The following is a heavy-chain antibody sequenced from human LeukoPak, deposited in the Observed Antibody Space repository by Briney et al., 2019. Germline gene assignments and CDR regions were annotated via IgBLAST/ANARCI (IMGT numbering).Heavy chain of an antibody. CDR1: GFTFSSYN. Sequence: PGGSLRLSCAASGFTFSSYNINWVRQAPGKGLEWVSYISSGSSTIYYADSVKGRFTISRDNAKNSLYLQLNSLRAEDTAVYYCARDSSSWYGYFQHWGQGTLVTVSS. V-gene: IGHV3-48*01. CDR2: ISSGSSTI. CDR3: ARDSSSWYGYFQH. D-gene: IGHD6-13*01. J-gene: IGHJ1*01.